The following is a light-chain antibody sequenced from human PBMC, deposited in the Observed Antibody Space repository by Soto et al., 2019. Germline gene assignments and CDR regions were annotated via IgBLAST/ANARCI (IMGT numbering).Light chain of an antibody. V-gene: IGKV1-27*01. CDR1: QGINKY. CDR3: QKYDSAPPP. Sequence: DIQMTQSPSSLSASVGDRVTINCRASQGINKYLGWYQQKPGKPPKVLIYMTSILQSGVPSRFSGSGSGTDFTLTISSLQPEDVATYYCQKYDSAPPPFGGGTKVEIK. CDR2: MTS. J-gene: IGKJ4*01.